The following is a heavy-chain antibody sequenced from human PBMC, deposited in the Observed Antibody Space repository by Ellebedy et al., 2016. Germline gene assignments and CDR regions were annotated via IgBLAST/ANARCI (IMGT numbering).Heavy chain of an antibody. CDR1: GYTLTDLS. J-gene: IGHJ3*02. Sequence: ASVKVSCXVSGYTLTDLSMHWVRQAPGKGLEWMGGFDPEDGETIYAQKFQGRVTMTEDTSTDTAYMELSSLRSEDTAVYYCATDSGRGVIMGLNDAFDIWGQGTMVTVSS. V-gene: IGHV1-24*01. D-gene: IGHD3-10*01. CDR3: ATDSGRGVIMGLNDAFDI. CDR2: FDPEDGET.